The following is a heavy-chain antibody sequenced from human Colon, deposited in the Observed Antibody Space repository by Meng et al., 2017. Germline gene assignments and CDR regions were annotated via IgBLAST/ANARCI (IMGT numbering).Heavy chain of an antibody. J-gene: IGHJ4*02. CDR2: IYYSGTS. Sequence: GSLRLSCTVSAGSVSSGSYYWSWLRQPPGKELEWIGYIYYSGTSNYNPSLKSRVTISVDTSKNQFSLKLSSVTAADTAVYYCARDIRYNGYGCYFDYWGQGTLVTVSS. CDR1: AGSVSSGSYY. CDR3: ARDIRYNGYGCYFDY. V-gene: IGHV4-61*01. D-gene: IGHD5-12*01.